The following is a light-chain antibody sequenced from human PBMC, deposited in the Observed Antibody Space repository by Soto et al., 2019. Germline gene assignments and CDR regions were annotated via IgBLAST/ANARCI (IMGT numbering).Light chain of an antibody. J-gene: IGLJ2*01. V-gene: IGLV2-14*01. CDR1: SSDVGGYNY. CDR3: SSYTSSSTVI. CDR2: DVS. Sequence: QSALTQPASVSGSPGQSIAISCTGSSSDVGGYNYVSWYQQHSGKAPKLMIYDVSNRPSGVSDRFSGSKSGNTASLTISGLQAEDEAEYYCSSYTSSSTVIFGGGTAVTVL.